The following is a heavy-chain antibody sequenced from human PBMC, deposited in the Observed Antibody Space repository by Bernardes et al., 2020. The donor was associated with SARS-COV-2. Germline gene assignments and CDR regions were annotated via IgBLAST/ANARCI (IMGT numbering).Heavy chain of an antibody. D-gene: IGHD2-15*01. J-gene: IGHJ6*04. CDR2: TRNKANRYTT. CDR3: TRIYCSSGSCGYKPMDS. V-gene: IGHV3-72*01. CDR1: GFTFSDHY. Sequence: GGSLRLSCAASGFTFSDHYMDWVRQAPGKGLEWVGRTRNKANRYTTEYAASVKGRFTISRDDSKNSLYLQMNSLKTEDTAVYYCTRIYCSSGSCGYKPMDSWGKETTVTVSS.